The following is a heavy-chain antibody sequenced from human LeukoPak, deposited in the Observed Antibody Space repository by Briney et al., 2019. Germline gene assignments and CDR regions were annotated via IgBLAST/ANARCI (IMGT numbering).Heavy chain of an antibody. J-gene: IGHJ6*02. CDR1: GFTFSSYT. CDR3: ARDPSYYDSSGYYYYYGMDV. CDR2: ISSSSSTI. Sequence: GGSLRLSCAASGFTFSSYTMNWVRQAPGKGLEWVSYISSSSSTIYYADSVKGRFTISRDNAKNSLYLQMNSLRAEDTAVYYCARDPSYYDSSGYYYYYGMDVWGQGTTVTVSS. V-gene: IGHV3-48*04. D-gene: IGHD3-22*01.